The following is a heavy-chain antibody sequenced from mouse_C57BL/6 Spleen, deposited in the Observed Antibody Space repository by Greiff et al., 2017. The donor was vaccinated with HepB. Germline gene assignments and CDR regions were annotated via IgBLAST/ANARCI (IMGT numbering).Heavy chain of an antibody. J-gene: IGHJ3*01. CDR1: GFNIKNTY. CDR2: IDPANGNT. D-gene: IGHD1-1*01. Sequence: VQLKESVAELVRPGASVKLSCTASGFNIKNTYMHWVKQRPEQGLEWIGRIDPANGNTKYAPKFQGKATITADTSSNTAYLQLSSLTSEDTAIYYGARPYYYGSSAWFAYWGQGTLVTVSA. CDR3: ARPYYYGSSAWFAY. V-gene: IGHV14-3*01.